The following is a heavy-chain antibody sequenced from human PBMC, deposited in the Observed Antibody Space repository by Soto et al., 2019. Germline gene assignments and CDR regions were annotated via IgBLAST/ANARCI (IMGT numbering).Heavy chain of an antibody. J-gene: IGHJ5*02. D-gene: IGHD2-2*01. CDR3: SRERDCLSTTSQNSLIALDP. CDR1: GFTFSSYA. CDR2: ISYDGNNK. Sequence: QVQLVESGGGVVQPGRSLRLSCAASGFTFSSYAMHWVRQAPGKGLEWVAVISYDGNNKYYADSVKGRFTISRDNSKNTLYLQGNSLRAEDTAVYYWSRERDCLSTTSQNSLIALDPWGQGTLVSVSS. V-gene: IGHV3-30-3*01.